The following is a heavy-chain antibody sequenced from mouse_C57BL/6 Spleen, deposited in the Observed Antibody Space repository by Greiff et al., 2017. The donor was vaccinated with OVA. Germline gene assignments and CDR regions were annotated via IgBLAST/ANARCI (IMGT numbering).Heavy chain of an antibody. CDR3: ASWNYGSSLYAVGC. D-gene: IGHD1-1*01. CDR1: GYTFTDYY. J-gene: IGHJ4*01. V-gene: IGHV1-76*01. CDR2: IYPGSGNT. Sequence: VQLQQSGAELVRPGASVKLSCKASGYTFTDYYINWVNQRPGQGLEWLARIYPGSGNTYYNEKFKGKATLTAEKSTSTDYMQLSSLTSEDSAVYICASWNYGSSLYAVGCWGNRASVTVSS.